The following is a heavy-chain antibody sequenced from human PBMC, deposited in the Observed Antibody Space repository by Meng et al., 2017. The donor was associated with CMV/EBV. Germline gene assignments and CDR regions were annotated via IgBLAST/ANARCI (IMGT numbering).Heavy chain of an antibody. CDR3: ARGDYDFWSGYTD. CDR2: MNPNSGNT. V-gene: IGHV1-8*03. J-gene: IGHJ4*02. D-gene: IGHD3-3*01. Sequence: KASGSTFTRYDIYWVRQATGPGLEWMGWMNPNSGNTGYAQEFQGRVTITRNTSISTAYMELSSLRSEDTAVYYCARGDYDFWSGYTDWGQGTLVTVSS. CDR1: GSTFTRYD.